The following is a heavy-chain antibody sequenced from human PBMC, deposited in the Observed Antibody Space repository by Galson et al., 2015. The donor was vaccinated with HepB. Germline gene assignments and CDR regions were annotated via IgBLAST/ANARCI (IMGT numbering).Heavy chain of an antibody. D-gene: IGHD6-19*01. Sequence: SVKVSCKASGGTFSSYATSWVRQAPGQGLEWMGGIIPIFGTANYAQKFQGRVTITADESTGTAYMELSSLRSEDTAVYYCARPPIAVAGWGYYYYGMDVWGQGTTVTVSS. CDR3: ARPPIAVAGWGYYYYGMDV. CDR1: GGTFSSYA. J-gene: IGHJ6*02. CDR2: IIPIFGTA. V-gene: IGHV1-69*13.